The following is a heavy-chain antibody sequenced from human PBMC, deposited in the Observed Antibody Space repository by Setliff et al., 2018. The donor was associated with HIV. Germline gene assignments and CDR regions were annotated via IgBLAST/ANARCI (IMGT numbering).Heavy chain of an antibody. CDR1: GFTFSTYD. D-gene: IGHD6-19*01. V-gene: IGHV3-13*01. CDR2: IGAAGGT. CDR3: ASEAGASSGWFGY. J-gene: IGHJ5*01. Sequence: GESLKISCAASGFTFSTYDMHWVRQPTGKGLEWVSVIGAAGGTSYRNSVKGQFIVSRENAKNSLYLQMNSLRAEDTAVYYCASEAGASSGWFGYWGQGTLVTVSS.